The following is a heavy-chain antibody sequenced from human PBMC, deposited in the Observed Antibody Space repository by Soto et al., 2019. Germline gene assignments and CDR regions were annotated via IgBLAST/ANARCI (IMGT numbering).Heavy chain of an antibody. CDR2: INAGNGNT. Sequence: ASVKVSCKASGYTFTSYAMHWVRQAPGQRLEWMGWINAGNGNTKYSQKFQGRVTITRDTSASTAYMELSSLRSEDTAVYYCAAGGAYGSGYYYYYGMDVWGQGTTVTVSS. V-gene: IGHV1-3*01. J-gene: IGHJ6*02. CDR3: AAGGAYGSGYYYYYGMDV. D-gene: IGHD3-10*01. CDR1: GYTFTSYA.